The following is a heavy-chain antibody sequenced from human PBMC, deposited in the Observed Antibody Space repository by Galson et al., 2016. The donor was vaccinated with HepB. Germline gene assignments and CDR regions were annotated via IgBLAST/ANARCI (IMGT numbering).Heavy chain of an antibody. V-gene: IGHV3-11*01. J-gene: IGHJ4*02. CDR3: ARLQSISIIQGGISTGDYFDY. Sequence: SLRLSCAASGFTFSDHYMTWIRQAPGKGLEWVSKISTSDTTKYYADSVKGRFSISRDNAKNLLYLQMNNLRAEDTAVYYCARLQSISIIQGGISTGDYFDYWGQGTLVTVPS. CDR2: ISTSDTTK. D-gene: IGHD3-10*01. CDR1: GFTFSDHY.